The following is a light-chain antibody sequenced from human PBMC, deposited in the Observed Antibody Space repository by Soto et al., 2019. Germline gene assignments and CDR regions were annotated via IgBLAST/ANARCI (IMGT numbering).Light chain of an antibody. CDR1: SSDVGGYNY. CDR2: EVS. CDR3: SSYAGSNNVV. J-gene: IGLJ2*01. V-gene: IGLV2-8*01. Sequence: QSALTQPPSASGSPGQSVTISCTGTSSDVGGYNYVSWYQQHPGKAPKLMIYEVSKRPSGVPDRFSGSKSGNTASLTVSGRQAEDEADQYCSSYAGSNNVVFGGGTKLTVL.